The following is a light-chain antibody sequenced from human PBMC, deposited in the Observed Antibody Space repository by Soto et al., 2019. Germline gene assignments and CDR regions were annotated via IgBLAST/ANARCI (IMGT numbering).Light chain of an antibody. CDR3: GTWDSSLSAGV. CDR2: DNN. J-gene: IGLJ2*01. Sequence: QSVLTQPPSVSAAPGQKVTISCSGSSSNIGNNYVSWYQQLPGTAPKLLSYDNNKRPAGITDRFSGSKSGTSATLGITGLQTGDEADYYCGTWDSSLSAGVFSGGTKLTV. CDR1: SSNIGNNY. V-gene: IGLV1-51*01.